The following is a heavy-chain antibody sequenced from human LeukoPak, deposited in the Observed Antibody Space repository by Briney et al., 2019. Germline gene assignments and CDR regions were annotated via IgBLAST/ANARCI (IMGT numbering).Heavy chain of an antibody. V-gene: IGHV5-51*01. D-gene: IGHD6-19*01. J-gene: IGHJ4*02. Sequence: GGSLKISCKGSGSSFTSYWIGWGRQMPGKGLEWMGIIYPGDSDTRYSPSFQGQVTISADKSISTAYLQWSSLKASDTAMYYCARHLRSGWLYYFDYWGQGTLVTVSS. CDR3: ARHLRSGWLYYFDY. CDR2: IYPGDSDT. CDR1: GSSFTSYW.